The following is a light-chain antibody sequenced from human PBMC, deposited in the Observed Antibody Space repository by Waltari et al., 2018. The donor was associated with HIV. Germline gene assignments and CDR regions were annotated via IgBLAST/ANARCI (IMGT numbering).Light chain of an antibody. CDR3: CSYAGSYTLV. CDR1: SSDVGGYNY. CDR2: YVS. J-gene: IGLJ2*01. Sequence: QSALTQPRSVSGSPGQSVTISCTGTSSDVGGYNYVSWYQQHPGKAPKLMIYYVSKRPSGVPDRFSGSKSGNTASLTISVLQAEDEAEYYCCSYAGSYTLVFGGGTKLTVL. V-gene: IGLV2-11*01.